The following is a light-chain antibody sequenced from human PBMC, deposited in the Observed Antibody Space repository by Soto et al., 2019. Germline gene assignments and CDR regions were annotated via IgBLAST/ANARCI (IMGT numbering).Light chain of an antibody. J-gene: IGLJ2*01. V-gene: IGLV9-49*01. CDR2: VGTGGIVG. CDR3: GADHGSGSNFVLV. Sequence: QSVLTQPPSASATLGASVTLTCTVSSGYSNYKVDWYQQRPGKGPRFVMRVGTGGIVGSKGEGIPDRFSVLGSGLNRYLTIKNIQEEDESDYHCGADHGSGSNFVLVFGGGTQLTVL. CDR1: SGYSNYK.